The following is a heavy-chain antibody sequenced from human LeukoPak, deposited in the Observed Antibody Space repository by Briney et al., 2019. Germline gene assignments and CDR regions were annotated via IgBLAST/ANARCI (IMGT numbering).Heavy chain of an antibody. V-gene: IGHV3-20*04. CDR3: AKDLLLSQTIMWYNYFIY. Sequence: GGSLRLSCAASGFTFDDYTMSWVRQAPGKGLEWVSGINWNGGSTGYVDSVKGRFTISRDNAKNSLYLQMNSLRAEDTAVYYCAKDLLLSQTIMWYNYFIYWGQGTLVTVSS. CDR2: INWNGGST. D-gene: IGHD5-24*01. J-gene: IGHJ4*02. CDR1: GFTFDDYT.